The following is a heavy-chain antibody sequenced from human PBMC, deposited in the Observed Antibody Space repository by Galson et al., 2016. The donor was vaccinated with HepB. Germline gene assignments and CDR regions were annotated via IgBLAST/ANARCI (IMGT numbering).Heavy chain of an antibody. V-gene: IGHV3-23*01. J-gene: IGHJ4*02. Sequence: SLRLSCATSGFTFTDYPMTWVRQAPGKGLEWVSTVGTGHFTHYADSVKGRFIVSRDNSKNTVYLQMDRLRAEDTAVYYCAKAYGVDSYHFNDWGQGTLVIVSS. CDR2: VGTGHFT. CDR3: AKAYGVDSYHFND. D-gene: IGHD4-17*01. CDR1: GFTFTDYP.